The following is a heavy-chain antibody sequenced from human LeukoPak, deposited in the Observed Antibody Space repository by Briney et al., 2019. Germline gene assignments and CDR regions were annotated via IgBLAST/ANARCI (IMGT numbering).Heavy chain of an antibody. Sequence: PSETLSLTCAVYGGSFSGYYWSWIRLPPGKGLEWIGEINLSGSTNYNPSLKSRVTISVDTSKNQFSLKLSSVTAADTAVYYCARGPGLLWFGELFHYFDYWGQGTLVTVSS. J-gene: IGHJ4*02. CDR1: GGSFSGYY. V-gene: IGHV4-34*01. CDR2: INLSGST. CDR3: ARGPGLLWFGELFHYFDY. D-gene: IGHD3-10*01.